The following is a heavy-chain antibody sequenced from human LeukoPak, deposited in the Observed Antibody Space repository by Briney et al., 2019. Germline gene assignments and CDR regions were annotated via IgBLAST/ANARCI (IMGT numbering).Heavy chain of an antibody. CDR1: GGSISSSSYY. CDR2: IYYSGST. Sequence: SETLSLTCTVSGGSISSSSYYWGWIRQPPGKGLEWIGSIYYSGSTYYNPSLKSRVTISVDTSKNQFSLKLSSVTAADTAVYYCARLISSAHYYYYMDVWGKGTTVTVSS. D-gene: IGHD3-22*01. CDR3: ARLISSAHYYYYMDV. V-gene: IGHV4-39*01. J-gene: IGHJ6*03.